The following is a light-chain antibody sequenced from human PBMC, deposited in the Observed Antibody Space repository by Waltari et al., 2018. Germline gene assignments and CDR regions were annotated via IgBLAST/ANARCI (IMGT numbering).Light chain of an antibody. J-gene: IGLJ3*02. V-gene: IGLV2-14*03. CDR2: HVN. Sequence: QSALPQPASVSGYPGQSITISCTGTSSDVGDYNFVSWYQHHPGKAPQLIISHVNRRPSGVSNRFSCSKSGNTASLTISELQAEDGADYYCSSYTTSNTLWVFGGGTKLTVL. CDR1: SSDVGDYNF. CDR3: SSYTTSNTLWV.